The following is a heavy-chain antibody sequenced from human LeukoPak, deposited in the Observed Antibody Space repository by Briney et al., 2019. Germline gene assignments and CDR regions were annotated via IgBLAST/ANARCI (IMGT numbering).Heavy chain of an antibody. CDR3: VRDKAHSYGRYFAP. D-gene: IGHD5-18*01. J-gene: IGHJ5*02. V-gene: IGHV4-59*01. CDR1: GGSISTYY. CDR2: ISYGNT. Sequence: PSETLSLTCSVSGGSISTYYWNWIRQTPGKGLEWLGHISYGNTDYNPSLKSRDTISVDTSKNQFSLKLSSVTAADTPVYFCVRDKAHSYGRYFAPWGQGALVTVSS.